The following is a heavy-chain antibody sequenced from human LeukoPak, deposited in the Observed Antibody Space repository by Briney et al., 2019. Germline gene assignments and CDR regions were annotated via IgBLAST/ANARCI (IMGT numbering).Heavy chain of an antibody. CDR1: GASISSGSYY. Sequence: PSETLSLTCTVSGASISSGSYYWSWIRQPVGKGLEWIGRIYTSGSTNYNPSLKSRVTISVDTSKNQFSLKLSSVTAADTAVYYCARVRYYYGSGSYRSFDYWGQGTLVTVSS. J-gene: IGHJ4*02. D-gene: IGHD3-10*01. V-gene: IGHV4-61*02. CDR3: ARVRYYYGSGSYRSFDY. CDR2: IYTSGST.